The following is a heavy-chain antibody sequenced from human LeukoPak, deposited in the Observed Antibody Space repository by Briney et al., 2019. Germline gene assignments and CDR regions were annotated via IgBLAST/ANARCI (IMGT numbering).Heavy chain of an antibody. D-gene: IGHD3-22*01. CDR2: MYYSGST. CDR3: ARPYYYDSRIDP. V-gene: IGHV4-30-4*08. CDR1: GGSISSSSYY. J-gene: IGHJ5*02. Sequence: PSETLSLTCTVSGGSISSSSYYWGWIRQPPGKGLEWIAYMYYSGSTYYNPSLKSRVTTSADTSKNQLSLKLSSVTAADTAVYYCARPYYYDSRIDPWGQGILVTVSS.